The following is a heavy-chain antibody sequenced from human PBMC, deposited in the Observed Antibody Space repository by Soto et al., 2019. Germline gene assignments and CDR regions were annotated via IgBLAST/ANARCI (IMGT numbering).Heavy chain of an antibody. CDR2: ISAYNGNT. Sequence: QVQLVQSGAEVKKPGASVKVSCKASGYTFTSYGISWVRQAPGQGLEWMGSISAYNGNTNYAQTRQGRVTSTTDTSTRTAHMELRSLRSDDTAVYYCARARGITTFLSELDPWGQGTLVTVSS. CDR1: GYTFTSYG. CDR3: ARARGITTFLSELDP. J-gene: IGHJ5*02. D-gene: IGHD3-9*01. V-gene: IGHV1-18*01.